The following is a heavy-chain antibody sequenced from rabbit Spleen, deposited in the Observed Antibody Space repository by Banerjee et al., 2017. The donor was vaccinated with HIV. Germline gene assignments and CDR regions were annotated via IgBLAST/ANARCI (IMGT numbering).Heavy chain of an antibody. CDR3: ARDLAGVIGWNFGW. CDR1: RFSFSSSYY. Sequence: QSLEESGGDLVKPGASLTLTCTASRFSFSSSYYMCWVRQAPGKGLEWIGYIEPIFGNTYYANWVNGRFTISKTSSTTVTLQMTSLTAADTATYFCARDLAGVIGWNFGWWGQGTLVTVS. J-gene: IGHJ4*01. CDR2: IEPIFGNT. D-gene: IGHD4-1*01. V-gene: IGHV1S40*01.